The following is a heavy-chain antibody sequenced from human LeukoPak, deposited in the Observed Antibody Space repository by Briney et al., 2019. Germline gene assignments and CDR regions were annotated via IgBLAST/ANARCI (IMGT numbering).Heavy chain of an antibody. Sequence: SGTLSLTCTVSGGSISSYYWSWIRQPPGKGLEWIGYIYYSGSTNYNPSLKSRVTISVDTSKNQFSLKLSSVTAADTAVYYCARSPRRFGTDYWGQGTLVTVSS. D-gene: IGHD3-10*01. J-gene: IGHJ4*02. CDR1: GGSISSYY. CDR2: IYYSGST. V-gene: IGHV4-59*01. CDR3: ARSPRRFGTDY.